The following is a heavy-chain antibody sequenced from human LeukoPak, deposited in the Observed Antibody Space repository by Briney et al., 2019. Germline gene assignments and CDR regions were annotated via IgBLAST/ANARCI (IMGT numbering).Heavy chain of an antibody. V-gene: IGHV4-4*07. J-gene: IGHJ4*02. CDR3: ASSGSYYDLFDY. CDR2: IYTSGST. D-gene: IGHD1-26*01. Sequence: SETLSLTCTVSGGSISSYYWSWIRQLAGKGLEWIGRIYTSGSTNYNPSLKSRVTMSVDTSKNQFSLKLSSVTAADTAVYYCASSGSYYDLFDYWGQGTLVTVSS. CDR1: GGSISSYY.